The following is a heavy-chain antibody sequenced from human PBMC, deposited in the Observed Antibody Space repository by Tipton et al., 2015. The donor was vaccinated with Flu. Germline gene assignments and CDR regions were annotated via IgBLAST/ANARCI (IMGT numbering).Heavy chain of an antibody. J-gene: IGHJ4*02. CDR2: IYYSGSI. V-gene: IGHV4-31*02. CDR3: ARERAAAGLPYFDY. Sequence: LRLSCTVSGGSISSGGYYWSWIRQHPGKGLEWIGYIYYSGSIYYNPSLKSRVTISVDTSKNQFSLKLSSVTAADTAVYYCARERAAAGLPYFDYWGQGTLVTVSS. CDR1: GGSISSGGYY. D-gene: IGHD6-13*01.